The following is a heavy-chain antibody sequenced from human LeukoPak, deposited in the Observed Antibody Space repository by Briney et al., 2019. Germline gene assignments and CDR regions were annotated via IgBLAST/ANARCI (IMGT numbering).Heavy chain of an antibody. CDR3: AKEGLARGKRYYFDY. CDR1: GFTSSSYA. CDR2: ISGSGGST. J-gene: IGHJ4*02. V-gene: IGHV3-23*01. Sequence: GGSLRLSCAASGFTSSSYAMSWVRQAPGKGLEWVSAISGSGGSTYYADSVKGRFTISRDNSKNTLYLQMNSLRAEDTAVYYCAKEGLARGKRYYFDYWGQGTLVTVSS.